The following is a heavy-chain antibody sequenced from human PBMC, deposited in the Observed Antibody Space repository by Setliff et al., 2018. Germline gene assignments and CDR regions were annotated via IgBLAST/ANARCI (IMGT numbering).Heavy chain of an antibody. CDR1: GFTFDDYA. Sequence: GGSLRLSCAASGFTFDDYAMHWVRQAPGKGLEWVSGINLNGGSTGYADSVKGRFTISRDNAKNSLYLQMNSLRAEDTALYHCARDCRYCSGGSPCWYFELWGRGILVTVSS. CDR2: INLNGGST. CDR3: ARDCRYCSGGSPCWYFEL. D-gene: IGHD2-15*01. V-gene: IGHV3-20*01. J-gene: IGHJ2*01.